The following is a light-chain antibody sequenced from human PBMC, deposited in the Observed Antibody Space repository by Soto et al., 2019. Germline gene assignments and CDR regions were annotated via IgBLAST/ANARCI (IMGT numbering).Light chain of an antibody. CDR1: SSDVGAYIY. V-gene: IGLV2-11*01. CDR3: CSYAGSYTHV. CDR2: DVI. Sequence: QSALTQPRSVSGSPGQSVTFSCTGTSSDVGAYIYDSWYQQHPGKAPKLIIYDVIKRPSGVPDRFSGSKSGNTASLTISGLQAEDEADYYCCSYAGSYTHVFGTGTKVTVL. J-gene: IGLJ1*01.